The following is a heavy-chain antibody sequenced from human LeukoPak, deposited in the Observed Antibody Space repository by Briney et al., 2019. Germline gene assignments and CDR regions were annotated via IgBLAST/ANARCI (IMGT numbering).Heavy chain of an antibody. J-gene: IGHJ4*02. D-gene: IGHD3-22*01. CDR2: ISGSGGST. CDR3: AKDKGAQAFLIGHTMIVDC. CDR1: GFTFSSYA. V-gene: IGHV3-23*01. Sequence: PGGSLRLSCAASGFTFSSYAMSWVRQAPGKGLEWVSSISGSGGSTYFADSLKGRFTISRDNSKNTLYLQMNSLRAEDTAVYYCAKDKGAQAFLIGHTMIVDCWGQGTLVTVSS.